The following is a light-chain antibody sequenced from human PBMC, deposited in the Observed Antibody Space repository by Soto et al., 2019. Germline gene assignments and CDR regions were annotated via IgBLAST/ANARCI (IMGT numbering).Light chain of an antibody. CDR2: KAS. Sequence: DIQMTQSPPTLSASVGDRVTITCRASQSISTYLAWYQQKPGKAPRLLIYKASSFESGVPSRFSGSGSGTDFTLTISSLQPDDSATYYCQHYNSYTWTFGLGTKVDIK. J-gene: IGKJ1*01. V-gene: IGKV1-5*03. CDR3: QHYNSYTWT. CDR1: QSISTY.